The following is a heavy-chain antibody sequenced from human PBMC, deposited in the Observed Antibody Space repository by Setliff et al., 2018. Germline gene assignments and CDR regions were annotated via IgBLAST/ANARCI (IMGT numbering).Heavy chain of an antibody. J-gene: IGHJ4*02. Sequence: SETLSLTCTVSGGSISSGSYYWSWIRQPAGKGLEWIGRIYTSGSTNYNPSLKSRVTISVDTSRNQFSLKLSSVTAADTAVYYCARTLYDYDILTGPGYYFDYWGQGTLVTVSS. CDR3: ARTLYDYDILTGPGYYFDY. V-gene: IGHV4-61*02. CDR2: IYTSGST. CDR1: GGSISSGSYY. D-gene: IGHD3-9*01.